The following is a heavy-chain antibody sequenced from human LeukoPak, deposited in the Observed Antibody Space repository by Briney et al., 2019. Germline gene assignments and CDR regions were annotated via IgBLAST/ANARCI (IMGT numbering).Heavy chain of an antibody. CDR3: ARARRSGGITLIRGVKDRGWFDS. CDR2: IRYDGDHK. V-gene: IGHV3-30*02. Sequence: PGGSLRLSCAASGFTFSSYGMHWVRQAPGKGLEWVTFIRYDGDHKYYADSVRGRFTISRDNSKSTQYLQMNSLRAEDTAVHYCARARRSGGITLIRGVKDRGWFDSWGQGTLVTVSS. D-gene: IGHD3-10*01. CDR1: GFTFSSYG. J-gene: IGHJ5*01.